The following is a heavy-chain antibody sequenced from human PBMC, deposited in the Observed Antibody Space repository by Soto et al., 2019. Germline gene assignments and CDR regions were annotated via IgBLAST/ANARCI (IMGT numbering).Heavy chain of an antibody. J-gene: IGHJ5*02. CDR1: GFTVSSNY. V-gene: IGHV3-53*01. Sequence: EVQLVESGGGLIQPGGSLRLSCAASGFTVSSNYMSWVRQAPGKGLEWVSVIYSGGSTYYADSVKGRFTISRDNSKNTLYLQMNSLRAEDTAVYYCARGVVTAIPGPNWFDPWGQGTLVTVSS. CDR3: ARGVVTAIPGPNWFDP. D-gene: IGHD2-21*02. CDR2: IYSGGST.